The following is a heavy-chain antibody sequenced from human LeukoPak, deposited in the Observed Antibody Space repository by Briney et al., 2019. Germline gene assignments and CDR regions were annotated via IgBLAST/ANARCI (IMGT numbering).Heavy chain of an antibody. CDR2: INPNSGGT. CDR1: GYTFTGYY. D-gene: IGHD6-19*01. Sequence: ASVKVSCKASGYTFTGYYIHWVRQAPGQGLEWMGWINPNSGGTNYAQKFQGRVTMTRDTSISTAYMELSRLRSDDTAVYYCASGHYSSGSSYYYYYGMDVWGQGTTVTVSS. J-gene: IGHJ6*02. V-gene: IGHV1-2*02. CDR3: ASGHYSSGSSYYYYYGMDV.